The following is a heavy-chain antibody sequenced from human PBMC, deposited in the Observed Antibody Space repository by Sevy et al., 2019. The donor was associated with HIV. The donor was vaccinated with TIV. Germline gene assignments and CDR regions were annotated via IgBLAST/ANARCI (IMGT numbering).Heavy chain of an antibody. CDR3: ARDLYYYDSSGYSHFDY. Sequence: GGSLRLSCAASGFTFTYAWMNWVRQAPGKGLEWVAVISYDGSNKYYADSVKGRFTISRDNSKNTLYLQMNSLRAEDTAVYYCARDLYYYDSSGYSHFDYWGQGTLVTVSS. CDR2: ISYDGSNK. V-gene: IGHV3-30*03. CDR1: GFTFTYAW. J-gene: IGHJ4*02. D-gene: IGHD3-22*01.